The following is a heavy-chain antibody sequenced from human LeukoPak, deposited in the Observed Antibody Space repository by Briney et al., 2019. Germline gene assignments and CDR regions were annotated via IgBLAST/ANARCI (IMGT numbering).Heavy chain of an antibody. CDR2: INHSGST. CDR1: GGSFSGYY. D-gene: IGHD6-19*01. CDR3: ARRHSGYSSGHADY. Sequence: SETLSLTCAVYGGSFSGYYWSWIRQPPGKGLEWIGEINHSGSTNYNPSLKSRVTISVDTSKNQFSLNLSSVTAADTAVYYCARRHSGYSSGHADYWGHGTLVTVSS. J-gene: IGHJ4*01. V-gene: IGHV4-34*01.